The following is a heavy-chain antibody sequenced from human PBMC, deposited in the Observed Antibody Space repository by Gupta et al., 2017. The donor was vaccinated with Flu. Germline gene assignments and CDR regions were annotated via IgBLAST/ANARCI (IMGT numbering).Heavy chain of an antibody. Sequence: QVQLVESGGGVVQPGRSLRLSCAASGFTFRSYGMHWVRQAPGKGLEWVAVIWYDGSNRYYTDSVKGRFTISRDNSKNTVSLQMDSMRAEDTARYYCARDLNGHGNYGFDYWGQGTLVNVSS. CDR3: ARDLNGHGNYGFDY. CDR2: IWYDGSNR. J-gene: IGHJ4*02. CDR1: GFTFRSYG. D-gene: IGHD2-8*01. V-gene: IGHV3-33*01.